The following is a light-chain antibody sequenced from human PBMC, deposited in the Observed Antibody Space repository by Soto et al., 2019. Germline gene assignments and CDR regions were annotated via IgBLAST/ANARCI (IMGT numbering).Light chain of an antibody. CDR1: QSVSSN. Sequence: EIVMTQSPATLSVSPGERATLSCRASQSVSSNLAWYQQKPGQAPRLLIYGASTRATGIPARFSGSRSGTEFTLTITRVEPEDFAVYYCQQYGSSPPYTFGQGTKLEIK. CDR2: GAS. V-gene: IGKV3-15*01. J-gene: IGKJ2*01. CDR3: QQYGSSPPYT.